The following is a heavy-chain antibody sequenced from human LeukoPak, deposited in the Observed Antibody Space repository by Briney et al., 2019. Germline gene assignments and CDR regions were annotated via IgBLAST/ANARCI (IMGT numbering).Heavy chain of an antibody. V-gene: IGHV3-23*01. J-gene: IGHJ4*02. CDR2: ISGSGGST. Sequence: PGGSLRLSCAASGFTVSGSYMSWVRQVPGKGLEWVSAISGSGGSTYYADSVKGRFTISRDNSKNTLYLQMNSLGADDTAVYYCAKGNWRYFDYWGQGTLVTVSS. CDR1: GFTVSGSY. CDR3: AKGNWRYFDY. D-gene: IGHD1-1*01.